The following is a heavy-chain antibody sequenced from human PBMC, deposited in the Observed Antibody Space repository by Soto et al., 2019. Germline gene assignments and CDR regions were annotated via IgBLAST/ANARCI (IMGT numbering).Heavy chain of an antibody. CDR3: AKSLVVATISYYHYGMDV. CDR1: GFTFSSYA. V-gene: IGHV3-23*01. Sequence: PGGSLRLSCAASGFTFSSYAMSWVRQAPGKGLEWVSAISGSGGSTYYADSVKGRFTISRDNSKNTLYLQMNSLRAEDTAVYYCAKSLVVATISYYHYGMDVWGQGTTVTVSS. D-gene: IGHD5-12*01. J-gene: IGHJ6*02. CDR2: ISGSGGST.